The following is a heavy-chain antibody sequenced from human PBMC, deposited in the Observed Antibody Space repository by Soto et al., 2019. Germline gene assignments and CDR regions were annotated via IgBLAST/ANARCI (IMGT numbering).Heavy chain of an antibody. Sequence: SETLSLTCTVSGGSISSGDYYWSWIRQPPGKGLEWIGYIYYSGSTYYNPSLKSRVTISVDTSKNQFSLKLSSVTAADTAVYYCARGGYYGSGSYSTDYWGQGTLVTVSS. J-gene: IGHJ4*02. D-gene: IGHD3-10*01. CDR1: GGSISSGDYY. CDR3: ARGGYYGSGSYSTDY. V-gene: IGHV4-30-4*01. CDR2: IYYSGST.